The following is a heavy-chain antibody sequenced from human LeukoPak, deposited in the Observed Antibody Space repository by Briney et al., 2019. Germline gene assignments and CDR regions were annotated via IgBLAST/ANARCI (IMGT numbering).Heavy chain of an antibody. CDR2: IKQDGSEQ. J-gene: IGHJ4*02. D-gene: IGHD6-13*01. Sequence: PGGSLRLSCAVSGFTFSSYWMSWVRQAPGKGLEWVANIKQDGSEQYYVDSVKGRFTISRDNAKNSLYLQMISLRAEDTAVYYCVSSWYSGYWGQGTLVTVSS. CDR1: GFTFSSYW. V-gene: IGHV3-7*01. CDR3: VSSWYSGY.